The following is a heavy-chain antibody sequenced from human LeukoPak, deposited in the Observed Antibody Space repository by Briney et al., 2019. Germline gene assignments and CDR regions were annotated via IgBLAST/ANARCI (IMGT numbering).Heavy chain of an antibody. V-gene: IGHV4-31*03. D-gene: IGHD3-22*01. CDR3: ARVGYYDSGGYFTLFDY. CDR2: IYYSGST. Sequence: SETLSLTCTVSGGSISSGGYYWSWIRQHPGKGLEWIGYIYYSGSTYYNPSLKSRVTISVDTSKNQFSLKLSSVTAADTAVYYCARVGYYDSGGYFTLFDYWGQGTLVTVSS. J-gene: IGHJ4*02. CDR1: GGSISSGGYY.